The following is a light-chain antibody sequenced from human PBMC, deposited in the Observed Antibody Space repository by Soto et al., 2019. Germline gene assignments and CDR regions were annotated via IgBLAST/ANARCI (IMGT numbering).Light chain of an antibody. CDR2: AAS. J-gene: IGKJ1*01. Sequence: DIHMTQSPSSLSASVGARVTITCRASQSISNYLNWYQEKPGKAPDLLIYAASILQSGVPSRFSGSGSGADFTLTINSLQPEDLATYYCQQSYSTPRTFGQGTKVDIK. CDR3: QQSYSTPRT. V-gene: IGKV1-39*01. CDR1: QSISNY.